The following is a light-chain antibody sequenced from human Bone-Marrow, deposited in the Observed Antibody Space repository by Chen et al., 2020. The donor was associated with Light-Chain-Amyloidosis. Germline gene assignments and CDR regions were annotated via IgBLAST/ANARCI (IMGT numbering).Light chain of an antibody. CDR2: DDR. CDR1: DIGSKS. Sequence: SYVLTQAPSVSVVPGQTAAIPCGGKDIGSKSVHWYQQKPGQAPVVVVHDDRDRPSGIPERFAGSNSGNTATLTMTRVEVGDKADYCCQGWDVRSAHVAFGGGSKLTVL. V-gene: IGLV3-21*02. J-gene: IGLJ2*01. CDR3: QGWDVRSAHVA.